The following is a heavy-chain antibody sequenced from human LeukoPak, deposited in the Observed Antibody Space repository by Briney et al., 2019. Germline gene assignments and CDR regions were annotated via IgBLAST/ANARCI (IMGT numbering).Heavy chain of an antibody. V-gene: IGHV3-23*01. CDR3: AKRVAYDYGMDV. CDR1: GFTFSSYA. J-gene: IGHJ6*04. CDR2: ISGSGGST. Sequence: GASLRLSCAASGFTFSSYAMSWVRQAPGKGLEWVSVISGSGGSTYYTDSVKGRFTISRDNSKNALYLQMNSLRAEDTAVYYCAKRVAYDYGMDVWGKGTTVTVSS.